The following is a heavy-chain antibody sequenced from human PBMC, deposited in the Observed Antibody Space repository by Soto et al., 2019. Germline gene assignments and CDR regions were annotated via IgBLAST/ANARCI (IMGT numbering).Heavy chain of an antibody. CDR3: ARGGRPTVTPGYFDY. CDR2: IIPIFGTA. CDR1: GGTFSSYA. D-gene: IGHD4-17*01. J-gene: IGHJ4*02. V-gene: IGHV1-69*12. Sequence: QVQLVQSGAEVKKPGSSVKVSCKASGGTFSSYAISWVRQAPGQGLEWMGGIIPIFGTANYAQKFQGRVTVTADESTSTAYMGLSSLRSEDTAVYYCARGGRPTVTPGYFDYGGQGTLVTVSS.